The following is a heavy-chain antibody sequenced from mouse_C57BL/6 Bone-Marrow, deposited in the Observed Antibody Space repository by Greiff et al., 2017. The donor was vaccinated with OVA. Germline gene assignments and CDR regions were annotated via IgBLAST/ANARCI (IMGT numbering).Heavy chain of an antibody. CDR3: ARGGVIYYDPYYAMDY. CDR2: IYPGSGST. V-gene: IGHV1-55*01. J-gene: IGHJ4*01. Sequence: QVQLQQPGAELVKPGASVKMSCKASGYTFTSYWITWVKQRPGQGLEWIGDIYPGSGSTNYNEKFKSKATLTVDTSSSTAYMQLSSLTSEDSAVYYCARGGVIYYDPYYAMDYWGQGTSVTVSS. D-gene: IGHD2-4*01. CDR1: GYTFTSYW.